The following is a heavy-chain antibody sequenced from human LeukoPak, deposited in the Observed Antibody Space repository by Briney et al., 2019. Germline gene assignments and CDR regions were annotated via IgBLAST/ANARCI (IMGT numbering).Heavy chain of an antibody. CDR1: GFTFSSYG. CDR2: IRYDGSNK. CDR3: AKDGVGATATQH. D-gene: IGHD1-26*01. J-gene: IGHJ1*01. Sequence: GGSLRLSCAASGFTFSSYGEQWVRQAPGKGLEWVAFIRYDGSNKYYADSVKGRFTISRDNSKNTLYLQMNSLRAEDTAVYYCAKDGVGATATQHWGQGTLVTVSP. V-gene: IGHV3-30*02.